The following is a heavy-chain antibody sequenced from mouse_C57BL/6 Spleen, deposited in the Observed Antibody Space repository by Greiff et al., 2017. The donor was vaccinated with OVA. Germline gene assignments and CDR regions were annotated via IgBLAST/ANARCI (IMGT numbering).Heavy chain of an antibody. D-gene: IGHD2-1*01. CDR3: ARGNSLGY. J-gene: IGHJ2*01. Sequence: EVHLVESGPELVKPGASVKISCKASGYSFTGYYMNWVKQSPEKSLEWIGEINPSTGGTTYNQKFKAKATLTVDKSSSTAYMQLKSLTSEDSAVYYCARGNSLGYWGQGTTLTVSS. CDR2: INPSTGGT. CDR1: GYSFTGYY. V-gene: IGHV1-42*01.